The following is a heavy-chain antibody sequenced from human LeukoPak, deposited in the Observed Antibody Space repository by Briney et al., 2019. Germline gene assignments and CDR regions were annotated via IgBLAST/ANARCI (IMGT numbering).Heavy chain of an antibody. D-gene: IGHD4-17*01. CDR2: IYYSGST. CDR1: GGSISSGGYS. CDR3: ARAVTTWIKGFYNYMDV. J-gene: IGHJ6*03. Sequence: SETLSLTCAVSGGSISSGGYSWSWIRQPPGKGLEWIGYIYYSGSTYYNPSLKSRVIISVGTSKNQFSLKLRSVTAADTAVYYCARAVTTWIKGFYNYMDVWGRGTTVTVSS. V-gene: IGHV4-30-4*07.